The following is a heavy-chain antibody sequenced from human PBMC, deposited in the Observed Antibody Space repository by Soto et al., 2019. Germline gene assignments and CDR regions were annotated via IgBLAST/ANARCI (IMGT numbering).Heavy chain of an antibody. CDR1: GFTFSSYA. Sequence: GGSLRLSCAASGFTFSSYAMSWVRQAPGKGLEWVSAISGSGGSTYYADSVKGRFTISRDNSKNTLYLQMNSLRAEDTAVYYCAKDYGYCSGGSCGNRYYYYGMDVWGQGTTVTVSS. D-gene: IGHD2-15*01. CDR3: AKDYGYCSGGSCGNRYYYYGMDV. CDR2: ISGSGGST. J-gene: IGHJ6*02. V-gene: IGHV3-23*01.